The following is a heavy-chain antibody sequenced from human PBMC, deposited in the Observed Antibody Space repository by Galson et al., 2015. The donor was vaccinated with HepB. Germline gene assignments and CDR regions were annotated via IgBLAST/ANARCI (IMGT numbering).Heavy chain of an antibody. Sequence: SLRLSCAASGFIFRNHAMSWVRQAPGKGLEWVSGISGNGDATYFADSVKGRFTISRDNSKNTLYLQMNSLRAEDTAVYYYAKYDFWSGGWFDPWGQGTLVTVSS. CDR2: ISGNGDAT. CDR3: AKYDFWSGGWFDP. CDR1: GFIFRNHA. D-gene: IGHD3-3*01. V-gene: IGHV3-23*01. J-gene: IGHJ5*02.